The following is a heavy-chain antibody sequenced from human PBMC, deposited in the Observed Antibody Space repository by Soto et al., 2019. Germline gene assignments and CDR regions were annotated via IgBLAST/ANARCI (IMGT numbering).Heavy chain of an antibody. V-gene: IGHV3-30*04. CDR1: GFTFSSYA. J-gene: IGHJ4*02. D-gene: IGHD4-17*01. Sequence: GGSLRLSCAASGFTFSSYAMHWVRQAPGKGLEWVAVISYDGSNKYYADSVKGRFTISRDNSKNTLYLQMNSLRAEDTAVYYCARYDDYGDYFDYWGQGTLVTVSS. CDR2: ISYDGSNK. CDR3: ARYDDYGDYFDY.